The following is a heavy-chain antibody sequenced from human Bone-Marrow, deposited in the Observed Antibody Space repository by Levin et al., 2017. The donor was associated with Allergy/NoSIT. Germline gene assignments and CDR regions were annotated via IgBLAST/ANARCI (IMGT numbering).Heavy chain of an antibody. CDR2: ISSSSSTI. V-gene: IGHV3-48*04. D-gene: IGHD3-10*01. CDR3: ARGSGHDY. J-gene: IGHJ4*02. Sequence: GESLKISCAASGFTFSSYSMNWVRQAPGKGLEWVSYISSSSSTIYYADSVKGRFTISRDNAKNSLYLQMNSLRAEDTAVYYCARGSGHDYWGQGTLVTVSS. CDR1: GFTFSSYS.